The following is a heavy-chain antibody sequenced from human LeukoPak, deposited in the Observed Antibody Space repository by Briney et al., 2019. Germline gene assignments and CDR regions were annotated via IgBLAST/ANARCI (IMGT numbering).Heavy chain of an antibody. CDR1: GYTLTSYG. J-gene: IGHJ4*02. V-gene: IGHV1-18*01. D-gene: IGHD3-22*01. CDR3: ARYINYYDSSGYYYIGRGYYFDY. CDR2: ISAYNGNT. Sequence: ASVKVSCKASGYTLTSYGISWVRQAPGQGLEWMGWISAYNGNTNYAQKLQGRVTMTTDTSTSTAYMELRSLRSDDTAVYYCARYINYYDSSGYYYIGRGYYFDYWGQGTLVTVSS.